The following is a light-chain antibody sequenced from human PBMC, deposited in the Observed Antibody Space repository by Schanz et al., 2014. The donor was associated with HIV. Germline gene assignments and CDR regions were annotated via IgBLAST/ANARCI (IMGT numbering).Light chain of an antibody. CDR2: DAS. Sequence: EIVMTQSPATLSVSPGERATLSCRASQSVSNNLAWYQQKPGQAPRLLIYDASNRATGVPARFSATGSGTDFTLTIDSLEPEDFAVYYCQQRSDWPPEVTFGQGTRLEIK. J-gene: IGKJ5*01. V-gene: IGKV3-11*01. CDR3: QQRSDWPPEVT. CDR1: QSVSNN.